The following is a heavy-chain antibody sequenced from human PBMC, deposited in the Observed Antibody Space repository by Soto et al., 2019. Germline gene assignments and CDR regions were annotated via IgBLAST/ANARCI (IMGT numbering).Heavy chain of an antibody. Sequence: EVQLVESGGGLVKPGGSLRLSCVVSGFTFSSYTMNWVRQAPGKGLEWVSCISSGSNYIYYADSVKGRFTISRDNAKNSLYLQMNSLRAEDTAVYYCVREARGFWNGYRRELDDYWGQGTLVTVSS. J-gene: IGHJ4*02. CDR3: VREARGFWNGYRRELDDY. CDR2: ISSGSNYI. CDR1: GFTFSSYT. D-gene: IGHD3-3*01. V-gene: IGHV3-21*01.